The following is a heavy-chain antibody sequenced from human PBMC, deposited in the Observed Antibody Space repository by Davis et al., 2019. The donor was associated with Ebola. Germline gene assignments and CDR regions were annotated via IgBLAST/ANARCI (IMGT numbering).Heavy chain of an antibody. J-gene: IGHJ4*02. CDR1: GFTFSSYA. V-gene: IGHV3-23*01. CDR2: ISGSGGST. D-gene: IGHD1-26*01. Sequence: GESLKISCAASGFTFSSYAMSWVRQAPGKGLEWVSAISGSGGSTYYADSVKGRFTISRDNSKNTLYLQMNRLRAEDTAVYYCAKDPTTGSDLPEAFDYWGQGTLVTVSS. CDR3: AKDPTTGSDLPEAFDY.